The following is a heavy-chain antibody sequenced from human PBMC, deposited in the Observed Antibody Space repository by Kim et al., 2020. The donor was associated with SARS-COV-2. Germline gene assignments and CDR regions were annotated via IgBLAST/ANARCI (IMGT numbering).Heavy chain of an antibody. D-gene: IGHD3-10*01. V-gene: IGHV4-4*06. J-gene: IGHJ6*02. CDR3: ARDFLPWFGESHYYYGMDV. Sequence: SRVTMSVDTSKNQFSLKLSSVTAADTAVYYCARDFLPWFGESHYYYGMDVWGQGTTVTVSS.